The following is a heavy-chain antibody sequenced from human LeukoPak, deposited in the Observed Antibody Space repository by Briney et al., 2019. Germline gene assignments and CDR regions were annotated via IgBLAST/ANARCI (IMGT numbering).Heavy chain of an antibody. Sequence: TSETLSLTCIVSGASISSSNYYWGWLRQPPGKGLEWIGSIYYGGSSHYNPSLKSRVTTSVDTSRNLFSLKLSSVTAADTAVYYCARLSSAWYPTFDFWGQGTLVTVSS. CDR1: GASISSSNYY. CDR3: ARLSSAWYPTFDF. D-gene: IGHD6-19*01. CDR2: IYYGGSS. V-gene: IGHV4-39*01. J-gene: IGHJ4*02.